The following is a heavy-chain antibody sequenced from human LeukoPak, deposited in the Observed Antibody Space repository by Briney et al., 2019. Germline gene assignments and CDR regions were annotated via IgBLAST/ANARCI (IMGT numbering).Heavy chain of an antibody. CDR1: GFTFSSYA. V-gene: IGHV3-30-3*01. CDR3: ASVVPDDY. Sequence: PGGSLRLSCAASGFTFSSYAMHWVRQAPGKGLEWVAVISYDGSNKYYADSVKGRFTISRDNSKNTLYLQMNSLRAEDTAVYYCASVVPDDYWGQGTLITVSS. J-gene: IGHJ4*02. D-gene: IGHD3-10*01. CDR2: ISYDGSNK.